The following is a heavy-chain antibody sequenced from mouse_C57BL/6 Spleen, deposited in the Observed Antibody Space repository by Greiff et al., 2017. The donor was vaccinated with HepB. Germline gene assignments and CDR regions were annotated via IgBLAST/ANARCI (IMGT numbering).Heavy chain of an antibody. V-gene: IGHV5-16*01. CDR2: INYDGSST. D-gene: IGHD2-5*01. Sequence: EVKLVESEGGLVQPGSSMKLSCTASGFTFSDYYMAWVRQVPEKGLEWVANINYDGSSTYYLDTLKSRFIISRDNAKNILYRQMSSLKSEDTATYYCAREAAYYSNYDYFDYWGQGTTLTVSS. CDR3: AREAAYYSNYDYFDY. J-gene: IGHJ2*01. CDR1: GFTFSDYY.